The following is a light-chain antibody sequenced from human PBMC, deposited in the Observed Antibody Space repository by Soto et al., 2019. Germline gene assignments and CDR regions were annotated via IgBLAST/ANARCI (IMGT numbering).Light chain of an antibody. J-gene: IGLJ3*02. V-gene: IGLV6-57*01. CDR3: QSYHRINAV. CDR2: EYN. Sequence: NFMLAQPHSVSESPGKTVTISCTRSSGSIASDFVQWYQQRPGSPPTILIYEYNQRSSGVPDRFSGSIDSSSNSASLTISGLKTEDEADYYCQSYHRINAVFGGGTQLTVL. CDR1: SGSIASDF.